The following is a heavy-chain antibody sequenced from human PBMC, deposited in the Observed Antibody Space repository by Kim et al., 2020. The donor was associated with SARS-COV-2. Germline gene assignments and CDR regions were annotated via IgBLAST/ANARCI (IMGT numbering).Heavy chain of an antibody. CDR3: AEDDSSGYSRG. CDR2: ISYDGSNK. Sequence: GGSLRLSCAASGFTFSSYGMHWVRQAPGKGLEWVAVISYDGSNKYYADSVKGRFTISRDNSKNTLYLQMNSLRAEDTAVYYCAEDDSSGYSRGWGQGTLVTVSS. D-gene: IGHD3-22*01. V-gene: IGHV3-30*18. J-gene: IGHJ4*02. CDR1: GFTFSSYG.